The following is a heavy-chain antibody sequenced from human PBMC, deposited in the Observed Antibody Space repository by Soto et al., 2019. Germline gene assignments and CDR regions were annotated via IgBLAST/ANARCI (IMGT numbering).Heavy chain of an antibody. D-gene: IGHD6-13*01. CDR2: IYYSGST. Sequence: QVQLQESGPGLVKPSQTLSLTCTVSGGSISSGGYYWSWIRQHPGKGLEWIGYIYYSGSTYYNPSLKSRVTISVDTSKNQFSLKLSSVTAADTAVYYCARDRSVAAAGTPNWFDPWGQGTLVTVSS. V-gene: IGHV4-31*03. CDR3: ARDRSVAAAGTPNWFDP. J-gene: IGHJ5*02. CDR1: GGSISSGGYY.